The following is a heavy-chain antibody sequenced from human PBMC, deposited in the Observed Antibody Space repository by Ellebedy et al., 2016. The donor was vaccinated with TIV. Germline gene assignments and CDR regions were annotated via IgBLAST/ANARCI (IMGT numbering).Heavy chain of an antibody. CDR3: VRDDYESHTNDY. CDR2: MSPNSGTT. D-gene: IGHD3-22*01. Sequence: ASVKVSCKTSGYPFITSDLNWVRRAAGQGLEWMGWMSPNSGTTDYSQKFQGRVTLTSDRSASTVHMELNSLRYEDTALYFCVRDDYESHTNDYWGQGTLVTVSS. V-gene: IGHV1-8*03. CDR1: GYPFITSD. J-gene: IGHJ4*02.